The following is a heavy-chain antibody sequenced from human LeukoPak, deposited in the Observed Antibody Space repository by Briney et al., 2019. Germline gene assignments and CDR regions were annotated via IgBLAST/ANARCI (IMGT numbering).Heavy chain of an antibody. Sequence: GASLRLSCAASGFIFSNYAMSWVRQVPGKGLDWVSAISAGGSTYYADSVRGRFTISRDNSKNTLCLQMNTLRAEDTPLYYCAKAVVGVAAIAYWGRGTLVTVSS. CDR2: ISAGGST. J-gene: IGHJ4*02. CDR3: AKAVVGVAAIAY. CDR1: GFIFSNYA. V-gene: IGHV3-23*01. D-gene: IGHD2-15*01.